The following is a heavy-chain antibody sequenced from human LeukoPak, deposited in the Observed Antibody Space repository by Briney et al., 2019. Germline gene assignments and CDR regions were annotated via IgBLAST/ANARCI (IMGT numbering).Heavy chain of an antibody. CDR3: ARDGTSGFDY. CDR1: GGSISTYY. CDR2: IYYSGNT. Sequence: SETLSHTCTVSGGSISTYYWTWIRQPPGKGLEWIGYIYYSGNTNYNPSLKSRVTISVDTSNNQFSLNLHSVTAADTAIYYCARDGTSGFDYWGPGILVTVSS. D-gene: IGHD1-1*01. J-gene: IGHJ4*02. V-gene: IGHV4-59*01.